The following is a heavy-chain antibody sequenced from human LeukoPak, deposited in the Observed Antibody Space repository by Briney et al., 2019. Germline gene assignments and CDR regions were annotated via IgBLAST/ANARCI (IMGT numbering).Heavy chain of an antibody. D-gene: IGHD1-14*01. Sequence: PGGSLRLSCAASGATFSSDEMNWVRQAPGKGLEWVSYISGSGSIIYYADSVKGRFTVSRDNAKNTLYLQMNSLRAEDTAVYFCAREFRKSPTGGWGLGTLVTVSS. CDR2: ISGSGSII. J-gene: IGHJ4*02. V-gene: IGHV3-48*03. CDR3: AREFRKSPTGG. CDR1: GATFSSDE.